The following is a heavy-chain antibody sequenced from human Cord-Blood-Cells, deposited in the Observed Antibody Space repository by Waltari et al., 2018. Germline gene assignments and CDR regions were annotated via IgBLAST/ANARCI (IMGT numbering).Heavy chain of an antibody. J-gene: IGHJ4*02. CDR2: IYYSGRT. Sequence: QLQLQESGPGLVKPSETLSLTCTVPGGSISSSSYYWGWIRQPPGKGLECIGRIYYSGRTCYNPSLNSRVTISVDTSKNQFSLKLSSVTAADTAVYYCARRPWGGYFDYLGQGTLVTVSS. CDR1: GGSISSSSYY. D-gene: IGHD3-16*01. CDR3: ARRPWGGYFDY. V-gene: IGHV4-39*07.